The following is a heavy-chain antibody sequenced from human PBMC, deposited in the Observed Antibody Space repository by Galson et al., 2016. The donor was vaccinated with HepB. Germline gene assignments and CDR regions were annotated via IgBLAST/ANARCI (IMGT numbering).Heavy chain of an antibody. CDR3: ARWGTFGLTLDY. D-gene: IGHD3-16*01. V-gene: IGHV3-33*01. CDR1: GFTFVNYG. CDR2: IWNDGSNK. J-gene: IGHJ4*02. Sequence: SLRLSCAASGFTFVNYGMHWVRQPPGKGLEWVAVIWNDGSNKYYAGSVKGRFTISRDDSKNMLYLQMNSLRAEDTAVYYCARWGTFGLTLDYWGQGTLVTVSS.